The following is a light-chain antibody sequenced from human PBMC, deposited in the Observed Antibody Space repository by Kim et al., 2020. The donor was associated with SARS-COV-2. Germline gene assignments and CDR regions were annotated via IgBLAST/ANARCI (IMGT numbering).Light chain of an antibody. CDR3: QTCNGPPWT. V-gene: IGKV1-27*01. CDR2: DAS. Sequence: DIQMTQSPSSLSASVGDRVTITCRASQDISNNVAWYQQKPGEVPKLLMYDASLLQSWVPSRFSGSGSGTDFTLTISSLLPEDVATYYCQTCNGPPWTFGQGTKVDIK. CDR1: QDISNN. J-gene: IGKJ1*01.